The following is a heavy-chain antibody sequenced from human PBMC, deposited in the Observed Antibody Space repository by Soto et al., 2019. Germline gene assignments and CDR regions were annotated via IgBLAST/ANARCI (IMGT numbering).Heavy chain of an antibody. V-gene: IGHV4-61*01. Sequence: QVQLQESGPGLVKPSETLSLTCTVSGGSVSSSSYYWSWIRQPPGKGLEWIGYIYYSGSTNYSPSLKSRVIASVDTSKNQFSLKLSSVTAADTAVYYCARHLVLFSQQWYFDLWGRGTLVTVSS. CDR2: IYYSGST. CDR3: ARHLVLFSQQWYFDL. D-gene: IGHD2-8*02. J-gene: IGHJ2*01. CDR1: GGSVSSSSYY.